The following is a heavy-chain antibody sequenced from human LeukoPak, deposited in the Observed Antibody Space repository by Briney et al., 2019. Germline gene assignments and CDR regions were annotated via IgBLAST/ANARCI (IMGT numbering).Heavy chain of an antibody. V-gene: IGHV4-34*01. CDR1: GGSFSGYY. CDR2: INHSGST. J-gene: IGHJ5*02. D-gene: IGHD6-13*01. Sequence: SETLSLTCAVYGGSFSGYYWSWIRQPPGKGLEWIGEINHSGSTNYNPSLKSRVTISVDTSKNQFSLKLSSVTAADTAVYYCARDKGVAAAGRSHWFDPWGQGTLVTVSS. CDR3: ARDKGVAAAGRSHWFDP.